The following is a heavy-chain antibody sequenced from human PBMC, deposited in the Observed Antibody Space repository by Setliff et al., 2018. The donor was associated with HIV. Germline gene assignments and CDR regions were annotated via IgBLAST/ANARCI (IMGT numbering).Heavy chain of an antibody. CDR2: IDPEDGET. CDR1: GYTLSECY. V-gene: IGHV1-69-2*01. Sequence: ASVKVSCKASGYTLSECYMHWVQQAPGKGLEWMGRIDPEDGETLYAERFRGRVTMTADMSTNTAYLELGSLRSEDTAVYYCATFLFRDSTDPYYRPPGDFPLYYFDYWAQETLVTVSS. D-gene: IGHD3-10*01. CDR3: ATFLFRDSTDPYYRPPGDFPLYYFDY. J-gene: IGHJ4*02.